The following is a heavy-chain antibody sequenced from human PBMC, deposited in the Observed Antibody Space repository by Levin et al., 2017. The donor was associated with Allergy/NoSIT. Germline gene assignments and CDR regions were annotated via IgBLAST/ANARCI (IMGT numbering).Heavy chain of an antibody. CDR2: IYSNGET. CDR1: GTSVIANY. Sequence: SETLSLTCNVSGTSVIANYWNWIRQPAGKGLEWIGRIYSNGETKYSSSLQSRVTMSIDTSRNQFYLRLTSLTAADSALYYCARRAGDVDSWGQGILVTVSS. V-gene: IGHV4-4*07. J-gene: IGHJ5*01. CDR3: ARRAGDVDS. D-gene: IGHD4-17*01.